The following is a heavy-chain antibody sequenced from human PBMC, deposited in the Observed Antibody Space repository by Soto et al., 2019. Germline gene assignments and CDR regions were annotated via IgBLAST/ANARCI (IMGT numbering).Heavy chain of an antibody. J-gene: IGHJ5*02. Sequence: SETLSLTCAVYGGSFSGYYWSWIRQPPGKGLEWIGEINHSGSTNYNPSLKSRVTISVDTSKNQFSLKLSSVTAADTAVYYCARVGPYYDFWSGSYWWFDPRGQGTLVTVSS. CDR3: ARVGPYYDFWSGSYWWFDP. D-gene: IGHD3-3*01. CDR2: INHSGST. V-gene: IGHV4-34*01. CDR1: GGSFSGYY.